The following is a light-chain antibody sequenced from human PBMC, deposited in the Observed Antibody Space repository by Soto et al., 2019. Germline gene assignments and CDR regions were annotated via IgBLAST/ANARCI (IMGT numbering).Light chain of an antibody. J-gene: IGLJ1*01. Sequence: QSVMTQPPSVSAAPGQRVTISCSGSSSNIGGNSVSWYQQLPGTAPKLLIYDDDKRPSGIPDQFSGSKSGTSATLGITGFQTGDEADHYCGSWDSSLSAYVFGTGTKLTVL. CDR2: DDD. CDR1: SSNIGGNS. V-gene: IGLV1-51*01. CDR3: GSWDSSLSAYV.